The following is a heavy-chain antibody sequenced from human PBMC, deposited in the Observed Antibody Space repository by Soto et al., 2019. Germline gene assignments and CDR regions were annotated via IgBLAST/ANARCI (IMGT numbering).Heavy chain of an antibody. CDR3: ARLRPDAFDI. D-gene: IGHD5-18*01. CDR2: ISYDGSNK. CDR1: GFTFSSYG. Sequence: SGGSLRLSCAASGFTFSSYGMHWVRQAPGKGLEWVAVISYDGSNKYYADSVKGRFTISRDNSKNTLYLQMNSPRAEDTAVYYCARLRPDAFDIWGQGTMVTVSS. V-gene: IGHV3-30*03. J-gene: IGHJ3*02.